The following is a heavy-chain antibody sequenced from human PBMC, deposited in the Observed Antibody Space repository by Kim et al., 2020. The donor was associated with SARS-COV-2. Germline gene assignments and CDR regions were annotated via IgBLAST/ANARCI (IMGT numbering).Heavy chain of an antibody. CDR2: INSDGSST. Sequence: GGSLRLSCAASGFTFSSYWMHWVRQAPGKGLVWVSRINSDGSSTSYADSVKGRFTISRDNAKNTLYLQMNSLRAEDTAVYYCARVHVDTAMVTSGDYWGQGTLVTVSS. V-gene: IGHV3-74*01. J-gene: IGHJ4*02. CDR1: GFTFSSYW. D-gene: IGHD5-18*01. CDR3: ARVHVDTAMVTSGDY.